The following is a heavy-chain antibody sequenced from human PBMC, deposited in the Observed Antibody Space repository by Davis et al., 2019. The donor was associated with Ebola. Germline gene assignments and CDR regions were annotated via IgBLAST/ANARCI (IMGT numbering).Heavy chain of an antibody. CDR3: ARAQFPTTSDH. D-gene: IGHD1-1*01. Sequence: ASVKVSCKASGYTFTSYYMHWVRQAPGQGLEWMGWMNPHNGNTNYAQNVQGRVIMTSDTATTTAYMEVGSLRSDDTAVYYCARAQFPTTSDHWGQGTLVTVSS. CDR2: MNPHNGNT. J-gene: IGHJ4*02. V-gene: IGHV1-18*04. CDR1: GYTFTSYY.